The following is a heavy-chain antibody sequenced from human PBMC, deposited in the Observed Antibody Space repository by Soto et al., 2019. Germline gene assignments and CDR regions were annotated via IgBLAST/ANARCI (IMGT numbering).Heavy chain of an antibody. J-gene: IGHJ6*03. V-gene: IGHV1-69*02. CDR2: IIPILGIP. CDR1: GGTFSSYP. Sequence: QVQLVQSGAEVKKPGSSVKVSCKASGGTFSSYPISWVRQAPGQGLEWMGRIIPILGIPNYAQKFQGRVTITADKSTSTAYMELSSLRSEDTAVYYCAGGSVGVIVSYYYMDVWGKGTTVTVSS. CDR3: AGGSVGVIVSYYYMDV. D-gene: IGHD3-10*01.